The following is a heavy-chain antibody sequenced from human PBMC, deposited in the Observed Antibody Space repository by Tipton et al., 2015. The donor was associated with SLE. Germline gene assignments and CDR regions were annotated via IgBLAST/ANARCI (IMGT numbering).Heavy chain of an antibody. CDR3: ARTKGLGYCSSTSCKGYFDY. CDR2: INHSGST. Sequence: TLSLTRAVYGGSFSGYYWSWVRKPPGKGLEWIGEINHSGSTNYNPSPKSLVTKSVDTSKNQFSLKLSSVTAADTAVYYCARTKGLGYCSSTSCKGYFDYWGQGTLVTVTS. J-gene: IGHJ4*02. D-gene: IGHD2-2*01. V-gene: IGHV4-34*01. CDR1: GGSFSGYY.